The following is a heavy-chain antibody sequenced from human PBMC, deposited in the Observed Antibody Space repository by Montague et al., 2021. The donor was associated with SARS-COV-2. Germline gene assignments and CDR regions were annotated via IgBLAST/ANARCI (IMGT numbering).Heavy chain of an antibody. J-gene: IGHJ4*01. CDR1: GVSVSNRYTH. CDR2: IDYGGSP. Sequence: SETLSLTCTVSGVSVSNRYTHWSWIRQSPGKGLEWIGHIDYGGSPNYSPSLHSRVTISLDTSKNQLSLRLNSATAADTAVYYCARHLFSFSDSGTLGYFDYWGHGTLVAVSS. D-gene: IGHD3-10*01. CDR3: ARHLFSFSDSGTLGYFDY. V-gene: IGHV4-59*08.